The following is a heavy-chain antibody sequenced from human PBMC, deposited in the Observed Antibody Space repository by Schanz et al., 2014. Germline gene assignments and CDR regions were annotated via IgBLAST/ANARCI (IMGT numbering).Heavy chain of an antibody. J-gene: IGHJ5*02. CDR3: ARDRRRYCSTASCLHDNWFDP. V-gene: IGHV1-18*01. CDR1: GYTFTDYG. D-gene: IGHD2-2*01. CDR2: ISTSNGNT. Sequence: QVQVVQSGAEAKKPGASVKVSCKASGYTFTDYGVIWVRQAPGQGLEWMGWISTSNGNTNYIQKLQGRVTMTTDTSTSTAYMELRSLRSDDTAVYYCARDRRRYCSTASCLHDNWFDPWGQGTLVTVSS.